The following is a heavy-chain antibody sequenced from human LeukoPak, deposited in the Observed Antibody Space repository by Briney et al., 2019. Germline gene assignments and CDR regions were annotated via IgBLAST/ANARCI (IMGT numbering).Heavy chain of an antibody. V-gene: IGHV3-11*01. CDR3: ARARAYYYDSSGYH. J-gene: IGHJ4*02. CDR1: GFSFSDYY. Sequence: GGSLGLSCAASGFSFSDYYMSWIRQAPGKGLEWVSYISSSGSTIYYADSVKGRFAISRDNAKNSLYLQMNSLRDEDTAVYYCARARAYYYDSSGYHWGQGTLVTVSS. CDR2: ISSSGSTI. D-gene: IGHD3-22*01.